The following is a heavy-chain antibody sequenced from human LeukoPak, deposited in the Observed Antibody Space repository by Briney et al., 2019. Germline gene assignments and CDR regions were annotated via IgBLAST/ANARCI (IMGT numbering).Heavy chain of an antibody. D-gene: IGHD2-15*01. CDR1: GGSFSAYY. Sequence: SETLSLTCAVYGGSFSAYYWSWIRQPPGKGLEWIGEINHSGSTNYNPSLKSRVTISVDTSKNQFSLKLSSVTAADTAVYYCARGPVFGDIVVVVAATLPRYFDYWGQGTLVTVSS. J-gene: IGHJ4*02. V-gene: IGHV4-34*01. CDR2: INHSGST. CDR3: ARGPVFGDIVVVVAATLPRYFDY.